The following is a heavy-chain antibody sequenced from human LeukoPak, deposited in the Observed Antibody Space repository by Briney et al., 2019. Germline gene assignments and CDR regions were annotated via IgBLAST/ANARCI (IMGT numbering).Heavy chain of an antibody. Sequence: GESLKISCKASGYNFTNYWIGWVRQMPGKGLEWMGIIYPRDSETTYSPSLQGQVIISGDKSITTAYLQWSSLRASDTAMYYCARQGFRDFWGPTGAFDVWGQGTMVTVSS. J-gene: IGHJ3*01. CDR3: ARQGFRDFWGPTGAFDV. D-gene: IGHD3-3*01. V-gene: IGHV5-51*01. CDR2: IYPRDSET. CDR1: GYNFTNYW.